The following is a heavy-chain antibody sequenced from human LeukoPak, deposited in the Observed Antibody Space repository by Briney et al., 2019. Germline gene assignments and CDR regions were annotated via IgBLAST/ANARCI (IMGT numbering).Heavy chain of an antibody. J-gene: IGHJ5*02. D-gene: IGHD2-15*01. Sequence: SETLSLTCAVYGGSFSGYYWSWIRQPPGKGLEWIGEITNSGSTNYNPSLKSRVTISVDTSKNQFSLKLSSVTAADTAVYYCARGPRVVVVVAGTRSFHNWFDPWGQGTLVTVSS. CDR2: ITNSGST. V-gene: IGHV4-34*01. CDR3: ARGPRVVVVVAGTRSFHNWFDP. CDR1: GGSFSGYY.